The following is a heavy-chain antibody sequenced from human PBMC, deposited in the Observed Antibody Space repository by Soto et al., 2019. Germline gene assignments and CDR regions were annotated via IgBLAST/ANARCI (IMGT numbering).Heavy chain of an antibody. D-gene: IGHD7-27*01. CDR3: TRGPSGDKVDY. CDR2: IYHSGST. CDR1: GGSINSRYW. V-gene: IGHV4-4*02. Sequence: SETLSLTCTVSGGSINSRYWWSWVRQSPGKGLEWIGEIYHSGSTNYNPSLKSRVTVSIDTSKNQFSLQLSSMSAADTAVYYCTRGPSGDKVDYWGQGTLVTVSS. J-gene: IGHJ4*02.